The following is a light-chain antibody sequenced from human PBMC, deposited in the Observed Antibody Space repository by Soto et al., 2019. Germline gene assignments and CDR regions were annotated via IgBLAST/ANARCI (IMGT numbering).Light chain of an antibody. CDR1: SSDVGGYNF. Sequence: QSALTQSPSASGSPGQSVTISCTGTSSDVGGYNFVSWYQQHPGKAPKLMIYEVSKRLSGVPDRFSGSKSGNTASLTVSRLQAEDEADYYCSSYAGNNYLLFGGGTKLTVL. CDR2: EVS. V-gene: IGLV2-8*01. CDR3: SSYAGNNYLL. J-gene: IGLJ2*01.